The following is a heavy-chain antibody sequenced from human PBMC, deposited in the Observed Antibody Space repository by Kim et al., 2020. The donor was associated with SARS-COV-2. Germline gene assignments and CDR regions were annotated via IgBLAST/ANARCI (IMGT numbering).Heavy chain of an antibody. Sequence: GGSLRLSCTASGFTFGDYAMSWVRQAPGKGLEWVGFIRSKAYGGTTEYAASVKGRFTISRDDSKSIAYLQMNSLKTEDTAVYYCTRAFSGWLQPFDYWGQGTLVTVSS. CDR1: GFTFGDYA. V-gene: IGHV3-49*04. CDR3: TRAFSGWLQPFDY. D-gene: IGHD5-12*01. J-gene: IGHJ4*02. CDR2: IRSKAYGGTT.